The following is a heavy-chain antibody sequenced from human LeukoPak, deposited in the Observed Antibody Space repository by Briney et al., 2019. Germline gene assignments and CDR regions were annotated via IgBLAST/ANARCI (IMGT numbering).Heavy chain of an antibody. CDR2: VYYSGST. V-gene: IGHV4-59*01. J-gene: IGHJ4*02. D-gene: IGHD5-24*01. Sequence: SETLSLTCTVSGGSISPYYWSWIRQPPGKGLEWIGYVYYSGSTNYNPSLKSRVTISIDTSKNQFSLKLSSVTAADTAVYYCAKDKTRWLQYLDYWGQGTLVTVSS. CDR3: AKDKTRWLQYLDY. CDR1: GGSISPYY.